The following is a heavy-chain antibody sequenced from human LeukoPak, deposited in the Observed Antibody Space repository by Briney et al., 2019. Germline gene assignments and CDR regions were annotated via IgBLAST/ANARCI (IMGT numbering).Heavy chain of an antibody. D-gene: IGHD2-21*02. CDR3: ATSNCGGDCYSLDY. J-gene: IGHJ4*02. Sequence: ASVKVSCRASGYTFTSYDINWVRQATGQGLEWMGWMNPNSGNTGYAQKFQGRVTMTRNTSISTAYMELSSLRSEDTAVYYCATSNCGGDCYSLDYWGQGTLVTVSS. CDR1: GYTFTSYD. V-gene: IGHV1-8*01. CDR2: MNPNSGNT.